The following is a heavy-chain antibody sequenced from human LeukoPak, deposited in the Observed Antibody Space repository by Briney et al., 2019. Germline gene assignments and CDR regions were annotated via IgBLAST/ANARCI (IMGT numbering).Heavy chain of an antibody. CDR1: GFTFSSYE. V-gene: IGHV3-48*03. Sequence: QPGGSLRLTCAASGFTFSSYEMNWVRQAPGKGLEWVSYISMSCSTIYYAYSVKGRFTISRDNAKNSLCLQMNSLRAEDTAAYYCARAPDYYDSSGYYEYFQHWGQGTLVTVSS. J-gene: IGHJ1*01. CDR2: ISMSCSTI. D-gene: IGHD3-22*01. CDR3: ARAPDYYDSSGYYEYFQH.